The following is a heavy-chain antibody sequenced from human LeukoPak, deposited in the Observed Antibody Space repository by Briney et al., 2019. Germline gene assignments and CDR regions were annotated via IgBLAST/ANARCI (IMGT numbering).Heavy chain of an antibody. V-gene: IGHV4-4*02. CDR3: ARDTNGDHGFDAFDI. J-gene: IGHJ3*02. D-gene: IGHD4-17*01. CDR1: GGSINSDDW. Sequence: SGTLSLTCAVSGGSINSDDWWSWVRQSPGKGLEWIGAIYHRSGTPTYNPSLKSRVTISVDKSKNQFSLKLSSVTAADTAVYYCARDTNGDHGFDAFDIWGQGTMVTVSS. CDR2: IYHRSGTP.